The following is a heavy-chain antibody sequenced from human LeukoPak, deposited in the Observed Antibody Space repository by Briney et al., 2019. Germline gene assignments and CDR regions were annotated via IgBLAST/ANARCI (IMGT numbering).Heavy chain of an antibody. V-gene: IGHV4-31*03. D-gene: IGHD3-22*01. CDR3: ARGPPRFSPYYDSSGSHSGFDY. CDR1: GGSISSGGYY. J-gene: IGHJ4*02. CDR2: IYYSGST. Sequence: PSQTLSLTCTVSGGSISSGGYYWSWIRQHPGKGLEWIGYIYYSGSTYYNPSLKSRVTISVDTSKNQFSLKLSSVTAADTAVYYCARGPPRFSPYYDSSGSHSGFDYWGQGTLVTVSS.